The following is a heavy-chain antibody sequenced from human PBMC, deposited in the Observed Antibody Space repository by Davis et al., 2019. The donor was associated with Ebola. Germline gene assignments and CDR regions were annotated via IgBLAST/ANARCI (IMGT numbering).Heavy chain of an antibody. J-gene: IGHJ4*02. Sequence: MPSETLSLTCAVSGGSISRRDYYWSWIRQSPGKGLEWIGHIYYSGDTYYNPSLMGRVAISVDTSKNQFSLKVRSVTAADTAVYYCARVNSSGLDYWGQGTLVTVSS. D-gene: IGHD3-22*01. CDR3: ARVNSSGLDY. CDR2: IYYSGDT. V-gene: IGHV4-30-4*01. CDR1: GGSISRRDYY.